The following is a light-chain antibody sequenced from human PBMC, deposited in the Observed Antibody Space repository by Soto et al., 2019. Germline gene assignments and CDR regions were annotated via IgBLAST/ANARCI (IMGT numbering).Light chain of an antibody. CDR2: EGS. CDR1: SYDVGSYNL. CDR3: CSYAGGTTFNV. Sequence: QSARTQPASVSGSPGQSITISCTGTSYDVGSYNLVSWYQQHPGKAPKLMIYEGSKRPSGVSNRFSAYKSGNTASLTISGLQAEDEAYYYCCSYAGGTTFNVFGTGTKVTVL. V-gene: IGLV2-23*01. J-gene: IGLJ1*01.